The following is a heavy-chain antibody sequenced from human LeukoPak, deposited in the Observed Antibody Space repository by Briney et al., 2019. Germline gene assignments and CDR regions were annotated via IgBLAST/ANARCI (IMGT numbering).Heavy chain of an antibody. V-gene: IGHV1-3*01. D-gene: IGHD2-15*01. CDR1: GYTFTGYA. Sequence: ASVKVSCKASGYTFTGYAMHWVRQAPGQRLEWMGWINAGNGNTKYSQNFQGRVTITRDTSASTAYMELSSLRSEDTAVYYCARVTCSGGSCYSSFDYWGQGTLVTVSS. CDR3: ARVTCSGGSCYSSFDY. CDR2: INAGNGNT. J-gene: IGHJ4*02.